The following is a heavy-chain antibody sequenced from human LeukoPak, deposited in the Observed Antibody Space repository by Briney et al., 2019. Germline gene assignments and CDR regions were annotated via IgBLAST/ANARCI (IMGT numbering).Heavy chain of an antibody. J-gene: IGHJ4*02. Sequence: GGSLRLSCAASGFTFSSYAMHWVRQAPGKGLEWVAVISYDGSNKYYADSVKGRFTISRDNSKNTLYLQMNSLRAEDTAVYYCAKQRYGGEDYWGQGTLVTVSS. CDR2: ISYDGSNK. CDR1: GFTFSSYA. CDR3: AKQRYGGEDY. V-gene: IGHV3-30-3*02. D-gene: IGHD3-16*01.